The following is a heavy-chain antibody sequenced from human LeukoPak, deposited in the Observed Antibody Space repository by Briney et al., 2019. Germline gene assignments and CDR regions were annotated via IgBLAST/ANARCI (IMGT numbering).Heavy chain of an antibody. Sequence: PGGSLRLSCAASGLTFSSYSMNWVRQAPGKGLEWVSYISSSSSTIYYADSVKGRFTISRDNAKNSLYLQMNSLRAEDTAVYYCARRIGWHFDYWGQGTLVTVSS. D-gene: IGHD2/OR15-2a*01. CDR2: ISSSSSTI. CDR3: ARRIGWHFDY. J-gene: IGHJ4*02. CDR1: GLTFSSYS. V-gene: IGHV3-48*01.